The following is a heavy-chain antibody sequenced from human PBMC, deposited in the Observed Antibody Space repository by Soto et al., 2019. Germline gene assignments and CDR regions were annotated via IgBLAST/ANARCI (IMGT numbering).Heavy chain of an antibody. CDR1: GGSISDVY. CDR2: LYYTGSN. CDR3: AKGGGYDCRRSHAHPLGV. Sequence: SETLALACNVAGGSISDVYWRWIRQSTGKRLEWIGYLYYTGSNNYKTALKSRVTISLDTSKKKFSLKVRAVTDADTAVYYCAKGGGYDCRRSHAHPLGVGGHGTTVT. D-gene: IGHD3-3*01. J-gene: IGHJ6*02. V-gene: IGHV4-59*01.